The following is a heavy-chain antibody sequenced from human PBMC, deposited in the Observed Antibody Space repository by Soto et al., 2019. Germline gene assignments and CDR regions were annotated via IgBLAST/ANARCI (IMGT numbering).Heavy chain of an antibody. CDR3: ARGYNWNYIRAFDI. D-gene: IGHD1-7*01. V-gene: IGHV1-8*01. J-gene: IGHJ3*02. CDR1: GYTFTSYD. Sequence: WASVKVSCKASGYTFTSYDINWVRQATGQGLEWMGWMNPNSGNTGYAQKLQGRVTMTRNTSISTAYMELSSLRSEDTAVYYCARGYNWNYIRAFDIWGQGTMVTVSS. CDR2: MNPNSGNT.